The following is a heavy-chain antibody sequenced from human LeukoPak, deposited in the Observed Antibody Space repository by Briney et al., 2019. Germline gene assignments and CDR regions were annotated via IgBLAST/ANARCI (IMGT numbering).Heavy chain of an antibody. CDR1: GGSISSSSFY. CDR3: ARDVAAAGLINDY. Sequence: SKTLSLTCTVSGGSISSSSFYWGWIRQPPGKGLEWIGSVYYSGSTYYNPSLRGRVTISLDTSKNQFSLKLSSVTAADTAVYYCARDVAAAGLINDYWGQGTLVTVSS. J-gene: IGHJ4*02. V-gene: IGHV4-39*07. CDR2: VYYSGST. D-gene: IGHD6-13*01.